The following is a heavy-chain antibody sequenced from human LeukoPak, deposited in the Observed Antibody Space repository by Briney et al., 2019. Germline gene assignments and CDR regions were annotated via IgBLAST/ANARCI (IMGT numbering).Heavy chain of an antibody. CDR2: INIDWSST. V-gene: IGHV3-74*01. CDR3: ARWAEDIVLMVYAIPYGMDV. D-gene: IGHD2-8*01. J-gene: IGHJ6*02. CDR1: GFTFSSYW. Sequence: GGSLRLSCAASGFTFSSYWLHWVRQAPGQGQVWVSRINIDWSSTSYADSVKGRFTISRDNAKNTLYLQMNSLRVEDTAVYYCARWAEDIVLMVYAIPYGMDVWGQGTTVTVSS.